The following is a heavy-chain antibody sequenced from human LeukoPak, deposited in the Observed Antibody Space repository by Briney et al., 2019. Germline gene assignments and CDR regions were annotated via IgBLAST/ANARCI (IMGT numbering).Heavy chain of an antibody. CDR2: ISAYNGNT. D-gene: IGHD3-3*01. CDR1: GYTFTSYG. V-gene: IGHV1-18*01. Sequence: ASVKVSCKASGYTFTSYGISWVRQAPGQGLEWMGWISAYNGNTNYAQKLQGRVTMTTDTSTSTVHMELSSLRSEDTAVYYCAREAITIFGVVRTQTTYGPHRFDPWGQGTLVTVSS. J-gene: IGHJ5*02. CDR3: AREAITIFGVVRTQTTYGPHRFDP.